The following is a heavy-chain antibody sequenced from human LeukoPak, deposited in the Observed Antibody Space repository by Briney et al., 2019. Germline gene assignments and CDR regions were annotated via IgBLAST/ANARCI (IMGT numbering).Heavy chain of an antibody. D-gene: IGHD2-15*01. V-gene: IGHV4-4*07. J-gene: IGHJ3*02. Sequence: SETLSLTCSVSGASVSSYYWSWIRQPAGKGLEWIGRIYTSGSTNYNPSLKSRVTMSVDTSKNQFSLKLTSVNAADTALYYCTRDNGGGWHAFDIWGQGTVVTVSS. CDR3: TRDNGGGWHAFDI. CDR2: IYTSGST. CDR1: GASVSSYY.